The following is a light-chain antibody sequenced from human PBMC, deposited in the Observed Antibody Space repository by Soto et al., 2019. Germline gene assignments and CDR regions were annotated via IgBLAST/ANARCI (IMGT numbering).Light chain of an antibody. V-gene: IGLV3-1*01. CDR1: KLGDTY. Sequence: SYELTQPPSMSVSPGQTASITCSGDKLGDTYACGYQQKPVQSPLLVIYQDSKRPSGIPERFSGTNSENTATLTISGTQALDEADYYCQAWDSTTVVFGGGTKLTVL. CDR3: QAWDSTTVV. CDR2: QDS. J-gene: IGLJ2*01.